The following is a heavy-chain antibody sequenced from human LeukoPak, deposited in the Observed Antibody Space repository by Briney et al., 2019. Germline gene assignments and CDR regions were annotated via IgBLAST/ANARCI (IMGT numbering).Heavy chain of an antibody. CDR2: INWSGEST. CDR1: GLTVGDYG. V-gene: IGHV3-20*04. J-gene: IGHJ4*02. Sequence: GGSLRLSCAASGLTVGDYGMSWVRQAPGKGLEWVSGINWSGESTGYADSVKGRFTISRDNAENALYLQMNSLRAEDTALYYCARDLSSSWYSLGYWGRRTLVTVSS. D-gene: IGHD6-13*01. CDR3: ARDLSSSWYSLGY.